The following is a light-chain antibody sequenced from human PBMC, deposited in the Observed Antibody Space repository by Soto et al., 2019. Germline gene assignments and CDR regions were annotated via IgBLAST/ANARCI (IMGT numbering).Light chain of an antibody. J-gene: IGKJ5*01. V-gene: IGKV3-20*01. Sequence: EIVLTQSPGPLSLSPGERATLYCRSSQSVGSSYLAWSRQKPGQSPRLHIYGASSRATGIPDRFSGSGSGTDFTRTISSLEPEDFAVYYCQQYGSSPPITFGRGTRLEIK. CDR1: QSVGSSY. CDR3: QQYGSSPPIT. CDR2: GAS.